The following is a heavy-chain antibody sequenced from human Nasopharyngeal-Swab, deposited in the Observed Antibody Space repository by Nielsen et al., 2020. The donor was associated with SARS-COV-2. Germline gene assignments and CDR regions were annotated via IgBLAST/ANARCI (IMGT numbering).Heavy chain of an antibody. V-gene: IGHV1-2*06. CDR1: GYTFSSFA. J-gene: IGHJ4*02. D-gene: IGHD4-11*01. Sequence: ASVKVSCKASGYTFSSFAINWVRQAPGQGLEWMGRINPNSGATKSAQRFQGRVTMTSDTSISTAYMDLSSLTSDDTALYYCAREHPTTRASDYWGQGTLVTVSS. CDR3: AREHPTTRASDY. CDR2: INPNSGAT.